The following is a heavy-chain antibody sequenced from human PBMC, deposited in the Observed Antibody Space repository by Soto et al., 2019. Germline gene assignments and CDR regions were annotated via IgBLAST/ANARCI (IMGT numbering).Heavy chain of an antibody. J-gene: IGHJ5*02. V-gene: IGHV2-5*02. CDR1: GFSLSTSGVG. Sequence: QITLKESGPTLVKPTQTLTLTCTFSGFSLSTSGVGVGWIRQPPGKALEWLALIYWDDDKRYSPSLKSRLTIHKGHSKNQVVLTMTNMEPVDTATYYCAQRRVSDYGFWRCYPGWFDPLGQGTLVTVSS. D-gene: IGHD3-3*01. CDR3: AQRRVSDYGFWRCYPGWFDP. CDR2: IYWDDDK.